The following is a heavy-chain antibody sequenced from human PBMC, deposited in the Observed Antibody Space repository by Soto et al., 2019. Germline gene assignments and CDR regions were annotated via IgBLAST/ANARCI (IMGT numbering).Heavy chain of an antibody. D-gene: IGHD6-13*01. CDR3: ARDLGQQLVDY. CDR1: GYSFTSYG. V-gene: IGHV1-18*01. CDR2: ISAYNGNK. Sequence: QVQLVQSGAEVKKPGASVKVSCKASGYSFTSYGISWVRQAPGQGLEWMGWISAYNGNKKYAQKLQGRVTMATDTTTSTAYMELRRLRSDDTAVYYCARDLGQQLVDYWGQGTLVSVSS. J-gene: IGHJ4*02.